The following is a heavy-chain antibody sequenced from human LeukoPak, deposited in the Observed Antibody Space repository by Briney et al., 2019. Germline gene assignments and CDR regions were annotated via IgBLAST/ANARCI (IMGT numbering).Heavy chain of an antibody. CDR3: AKAVAGTRDY. V-gene: IGHV3-23*01. Sequence: PGGSLRLSCAASGFTFSSYAMSWVRQAPGKGLEWVSAISGSGGSTYYTDSVKGRFTISRDNSKNTLYLQMNSLRAEGTAVYYCAKAVAGTRDYWGQGTLVTVSS. CDR2: ISGSGGST. D-gene: IGHD6-19*01. CDR1: GFTFSSYA. J-gene: IGHJ4*02.